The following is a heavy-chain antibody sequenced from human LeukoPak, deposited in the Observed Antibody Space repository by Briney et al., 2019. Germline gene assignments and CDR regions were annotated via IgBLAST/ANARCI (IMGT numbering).Heavy chain of an antibody. D-gene: IGHD3-22*01. V-gene: IGHV3-74*01. CDR2: ISTDGSFT. CDR1: GFTFSNYL. J-gene: IGHJ4*02. Sequence: GGSLRLSCAASGFTFSNYLMHWVRQTPGKGLVWISRISTDGSFTNYADSVKGRFTISRDNSKNTLYLQMNSLRAEDTVVYYCAGGGSSGYYYFDYWGQGTLVTVSS. CDR3: AGGGSSGYYYFDY.